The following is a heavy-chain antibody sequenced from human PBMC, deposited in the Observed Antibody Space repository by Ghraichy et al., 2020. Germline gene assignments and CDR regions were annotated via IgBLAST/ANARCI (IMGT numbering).Heavy chain of an antibody. D-gene: IGHD3-22*01. CDR3: ARVSEKAPQVVVITTGAFDI. CDR2: INHSGST. J-gene: IGHJ3*02. Sequence: SQTLSLTCAVYGGSFSGYYWSWIRQPPGKGLEWIGEINHSGSTNYNPSLKSRVTISVDTSKNQFSLKLSSVTAADTAVYYCARVSEKAPQVVVITTGAFDIWGQGTMVTVSS. CDR1: GGSFSGYY. V-gene: IGHV4-34*01.